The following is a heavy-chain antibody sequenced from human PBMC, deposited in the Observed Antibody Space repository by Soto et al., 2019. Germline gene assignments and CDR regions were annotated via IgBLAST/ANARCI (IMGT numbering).Heavy chain of an antibody. V-gene: IGHV4-34*01. Sequence: LSLTCAVYGGSFSGYYWSWIRQPPGKGLEWIGEINHSGSTNYNPSLKSRVTISVDTSKNQFSLKLSSVTAADTAVYYCARESCFLEWLPLGFFDYWGQGTLVTVSS. CDR1: GGSFSGYY. CDR2: INHSGST. D-gene: IGHD3-3*01. CDR3: ARESCFLEWLPLGFFDY. J-gene: IGHJ4*02.